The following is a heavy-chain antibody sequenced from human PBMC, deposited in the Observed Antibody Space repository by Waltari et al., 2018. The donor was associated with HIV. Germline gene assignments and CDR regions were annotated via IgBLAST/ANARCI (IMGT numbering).Heavy chain of an antibody. CDR1: GGSFSGYY. J-gene: IGHJ4*02. Sequence: QVQLQQWGAGLLKPSETLSLTCAVYGGSFSGYYWSWIRQPPGKGLEWLGEINHSGFTNYSPSLKSRVTISVDTSKNQFSLKLRSVTAADTAMYYCARGTPTTVTTQWGQGTLVTVSS. CDR2: INHSGFT. CDR3: ARGTPTTVTTQ. D-gene: IGHD4-17*01. V-gene: IGHV4-34*01.